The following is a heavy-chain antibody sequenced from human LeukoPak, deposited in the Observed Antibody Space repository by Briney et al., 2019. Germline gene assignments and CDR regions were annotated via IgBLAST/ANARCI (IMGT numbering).Heavy chain of an antibody. D-gene: IGHD2-2*01. Sequence: ASVKVSCKASGYTXTDYYVHGVRLAPGQGLEWMGWFNPNSGGTNYAQKFQGRVTMTRDTSISTAYMELSGLTSDDTGVYYCARGYAYFDYWGQGTLVTVSS. CDR2: FNPNSGGT. V-gene: IGHV1-2*02. CDR3: ARGYAYFDY. CDR1: GYTXTDYY. J-gene: IGHJ4*02.